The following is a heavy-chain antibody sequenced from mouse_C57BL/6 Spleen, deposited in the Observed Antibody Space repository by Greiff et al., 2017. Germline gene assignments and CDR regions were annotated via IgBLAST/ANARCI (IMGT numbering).Heavy chain of an antibody. CDR2: IYPGDGDT. CDR1: GYAFSSSW. Sequence: VQLQESGPELVKPGASVKISCKASGYAFSSSWMNWVKQRPGKGLEWIGRIYPGDGDTNYNGKFKGKATLTADKSSSTAYMQLSSLTSEDSAVYFCARAVYYGNYGGWYFDVWGTGTTVTVSS. V-gene: IGHV1-82*01. D-gene: IGHD2-1*01. CDR3: ARAVYYGNYGGWYFDV. J-gene: IGHJ1*03.